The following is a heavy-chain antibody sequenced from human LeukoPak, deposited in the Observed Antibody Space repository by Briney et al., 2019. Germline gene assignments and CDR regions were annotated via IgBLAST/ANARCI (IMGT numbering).Heavy chain of an antibody. CDR1: GGSISSYY. CDR3: ARVEMTTFSVDY. CDR2: IYYSGST. J-gene: IGHJ4*02. V-gene: IGHV4-59*01. D-gene: IGHD5-24*01. Sequence: PSETLSLTCTVSGGSISSYYWSWIRQPPGKGLEWIGYIYYSGSTNYNPSLKSRVTISVDTSKNQFSLKLSSVTAADTAVYYCARVEMTTFSVDYWGQGTLVTVSS.